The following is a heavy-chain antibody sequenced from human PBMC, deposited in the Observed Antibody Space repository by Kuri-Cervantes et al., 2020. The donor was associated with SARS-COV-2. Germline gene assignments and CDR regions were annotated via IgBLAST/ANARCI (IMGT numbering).Heavy chain of an antibody. J-gene: IGHJ4*02. CDR2: IYYSGIT. CDR1: GDSISGGDYN. Sequence: SETLSLTCTVSGDSISGGDYNWSWIRQAPGKGLEWIGNIYYSGITHYASSLKSRVTMSIDTSKNEFSPELRSVTAADTAVYFCARGGVYFGSTTSFNYPDYWGQGTLVTVSS. V-gene: IGHV4-30-4*01. D-gene: IGHD3-10*01. CDR3: ARGGVYFGSTTSFNYPDY.